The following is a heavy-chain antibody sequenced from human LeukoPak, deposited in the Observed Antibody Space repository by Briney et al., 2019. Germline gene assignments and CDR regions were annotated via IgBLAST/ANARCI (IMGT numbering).Heavy chain of an antibody. V-gene: IGHV3-23*01. CDR3: AKCPGYSSGWYVNY. CDR2: ISGSDGST. CDR1: AFTFSTYA. D-gene: IGHD6-19*01. Sequence: TGGSLRLSCAASAFTFSTYAMTWVRQAPGKGLEWVSAISGSDGSTYYANSVKGRFTISRDNSKNTLYLQMNSLRAEDTAVYYCAKCPGYSSGWYVNYWGQGTLVTVSS. J-gene: IGHJ4*02.